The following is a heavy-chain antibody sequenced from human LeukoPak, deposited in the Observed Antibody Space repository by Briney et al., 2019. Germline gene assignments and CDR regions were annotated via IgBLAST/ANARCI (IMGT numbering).Heavy chain of an antibody. D-gene: IGHD2-2*01. Sequence: GGSLRLSCAASAFTFSDYYMSWIRQAPGKGPEWVSYISMSGTTTYYADSVKGRFTISRDNAKNSLYLQMNSLRGEDTAVYYCARDVTPCSSNDCYLDAFDIWGQGTKVTVSS. CDR1: AFTFSDYY. CDR2: ISMSGTTT. CDR3: ARDVTPCSSNDCYLDAFDI. J-gene: IGHJ3*02. V-gene: IGHV3-11*04.